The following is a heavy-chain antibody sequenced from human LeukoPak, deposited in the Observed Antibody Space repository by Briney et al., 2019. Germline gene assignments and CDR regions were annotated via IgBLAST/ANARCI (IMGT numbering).Heavy chain of an antibody. V-gene: IGHV3-7*04. Sequence: GGSLRLSCAASGFTLSSYWMTWVRQAPGNALEWVANIKEDGSEIHYVDSVEGRFTISRDNAKNSLYLQMNSLRAEDTAVYYCAKGRGWILDLWGQGTLVTVSS. CDR3: AKGRGWILDL. CDR1: GFTLSSYW. J-gene: IGHJ5*02. D-gene: IGHD6-19*01. CDR2: IKEDGSEI.